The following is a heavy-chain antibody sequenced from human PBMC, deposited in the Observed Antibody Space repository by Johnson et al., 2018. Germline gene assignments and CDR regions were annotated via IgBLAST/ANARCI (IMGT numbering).Heavy chain of an antibody. D-gene: IGHD3-10*01. CDR2: VYYTGNT. V-gene: IGHV4-59*01. CDR1: GVSIGTYY. Sequence: QVQLQESGPGLVKPSETLLLTCTVSGVSIGTYYWSWIRQSPERGLEWIGYVYYTGNTQYNPSLKGRVTISVDTSRDQFSLRLTSVTAADTAVDYCARGRYGELSPFGHWGQGTLVTVSS. J-gene: IGHJ4*02. CDR3: ARGRYGELSPFGH.